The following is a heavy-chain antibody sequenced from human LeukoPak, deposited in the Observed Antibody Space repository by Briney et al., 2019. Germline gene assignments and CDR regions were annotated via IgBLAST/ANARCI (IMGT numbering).Heavy chain of an antibody. CDR2: LKQDESEK. CDR3: AKDPSLRVTADY. J-gene: IGHJ4*02. V-gene: IGHV3-7*01. Sequence: GGSLRLSCAASGLTFSNYWMTWVRQAPGKGLEWVANLKQDESEKYYMDSVKGRFTISRDSSKNTLYLQMNSLRAEDTAVYYCAKDPSLRVTADYWGQGTLATVSS. D-gene: IGHD2-21*02. CDR1: GLTFSNYW.